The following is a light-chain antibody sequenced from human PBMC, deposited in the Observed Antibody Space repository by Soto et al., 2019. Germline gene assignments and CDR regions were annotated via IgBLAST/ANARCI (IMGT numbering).Light chain of an antibody. V-gene: IGKV3-11*01. J-gene: IGKJ3*01. CDR3: QQRSNWPPFT. Sequence: EIVLTQSPATLSLSPGERATLSCRASQSISIYLAWYQQKPGQAPRLLIYDVSNRAPGIPARFSGSGSGTDFTLPISSLEPEDFAVYYCQQRSNWPPFTFGPGTKVDIK. CDR1: QSISIY. CDR2: DVS.